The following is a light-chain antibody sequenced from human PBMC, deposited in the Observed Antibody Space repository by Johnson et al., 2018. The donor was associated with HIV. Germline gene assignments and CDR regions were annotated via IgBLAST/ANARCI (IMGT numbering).Light chain of an antibody. CDR3: GTWDSGLGALYV. J-gene: IGLJ1*01. CDR2: DNN. CDR1: SSNIGNNY. Sequence: QSVLTQPPSVSAAPGQKVTISCSGSSSNIGNNYVSWYQQLPGTAPKLLIYDNNKRPSGIPDRFSGSKSGTLATLGITGLQTGDEADYYCGTWDSGLGALYVFGTGTKVTVL. V-gene: IGLV1-51*01.